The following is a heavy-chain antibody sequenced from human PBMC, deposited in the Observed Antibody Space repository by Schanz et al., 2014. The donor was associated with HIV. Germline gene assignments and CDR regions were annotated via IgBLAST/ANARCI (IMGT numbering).Heavy chain of an antibody. J-gene: IGHJ6*02. CDR2: FNPNSGGR. CDR1: GYTFTGYY. CDR3: AREPSFSGLDV. D-gene: IGHD6-6*01. V-gene: IGHV1-2*02. Sequence: QVQLVQSGAAVKKPGASVKVSCKASGYTFTGYYLHWIRQAPGQGLEWMGWFNPNSGGRIYPQKFEGRVTMTRDTSISTAYMELSSLRYDDTAVYYCAREPSFSGLDVWGQGTTVIVSS.